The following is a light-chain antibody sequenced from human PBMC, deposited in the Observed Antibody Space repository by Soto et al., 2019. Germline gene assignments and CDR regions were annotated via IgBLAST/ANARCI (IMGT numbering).Light chain of an antibody. CDR2: AAS. J-gene: IGKJ1*01. V-gene: IGKV1-12*01. CDR1: QGFSNW. CDR3: QQTNSFPWT. Sequence: DIQMTQSPSSVSASVGDRVTITCRASQGFSNWLAWYQQKPGKAPKLLIYAASSLKNGVPSRFSGSGSGTDFTLTISTLQHEDFATYYCQQTNSFPWTFGQGTKVEIK.